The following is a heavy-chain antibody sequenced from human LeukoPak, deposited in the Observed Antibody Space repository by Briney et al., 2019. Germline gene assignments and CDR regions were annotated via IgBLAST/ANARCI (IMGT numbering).Heavy chain of an antibody. Sequence: SETLSLTCAVSGGSISSGGYSWSWIRQPPGKCLEWIGSIDFRGNTYYIPSLMSRLTISADTAKNQFSLKLSSVTAADTAVYYCARRPTIAAAGTNDYWGQGTLVTVSS. V-gene: IGHV4-30-2*03. CDR2: IDFRGNT. J-gene: IGHJ4*02. CDR1: GGSISSGGYS. CDR3: ARRPTIAAAGTNDY. D-gene: IGHD6-13*01.